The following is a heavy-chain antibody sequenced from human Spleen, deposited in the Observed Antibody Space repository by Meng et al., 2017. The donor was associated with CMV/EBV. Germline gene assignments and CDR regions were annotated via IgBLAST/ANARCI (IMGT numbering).Heavy chain of an antibody. CDR3: AKAPIAVAGTIFDY. V-gene: IGHV3-23*04. Sequence: EVQLVESGGGLVQLGWSLRLSCAASGFTVSSNYMSWVRQAPGKGLACVSAISGSGGSTYYADSVKGRFTISRDNSKNTLYLQMNSLRAEDTAVYYCAKAPIAVAGTIFDYWGQGTLVTVS. CDR1: GFTVSSNY. D-gene: IGHD6-19*01. J-gene: IGHJ4*02. CDR2: ISGSGGST.